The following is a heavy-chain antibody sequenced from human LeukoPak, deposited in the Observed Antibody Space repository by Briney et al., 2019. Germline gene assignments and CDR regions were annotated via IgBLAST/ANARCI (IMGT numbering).Heavy chain of an antibody. CDR2: IYTSGST. D-gene: IGHD3-22*01. V-gene: IGHV4-61*02. J-gene: IGHJ4*02. Sequence: PSQTLSLTCTVSGGSISSGSYYWSWIRQPAGKGLEWIGRIYTSGSTNYNPSLKSRVTISVDTSKNQFSLKLSSVTAADTAVYYCARGSRYDSSGYYETIFDYWGQGTLVTVSS. CDR3: ARGSRYDSSGYYETIFDY. CDR1: GGSISSGSYY.